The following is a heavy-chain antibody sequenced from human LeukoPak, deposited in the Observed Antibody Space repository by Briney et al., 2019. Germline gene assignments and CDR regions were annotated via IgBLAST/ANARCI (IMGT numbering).Heavy chain of an antibody. CDR3: AGFYGENYFDY. CDR2: ISSCGSTI. CDR1: GFTFSDFY. J-gene: IGHJ4*02. Sequence: TGGSLRLSCAASGFTFSDFYMSWIRQAPGKGLEWVSYISSCGSTIYYADSVKGRFTISRDNAKNSLYLQMNSLRAEDTAVYYCAGFYGENYFDYWGQGTLVTVSS. D-gene: IGHD4-17*01. V-gene: IGHV3-11*04.